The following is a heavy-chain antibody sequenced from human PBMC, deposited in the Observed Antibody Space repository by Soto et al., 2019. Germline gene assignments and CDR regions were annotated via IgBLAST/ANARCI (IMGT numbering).Heavy chain of an antibody. D-gene: IGHD3-16*01. J-gene: IGHJ4*02. CDR2: IYYSGST. CDR3: PRAEGGYFDY. V-gene: IGHV4-59*01. CDR1: GGSISSYY. Sequence: PSETLSLTCTVSGGSISSYYWSCIRQPPGKGLEWIGYIYYSGSTNYNPSLKSRVTISVDTSKNQFSLKLSSVTAADTAVYYCPRAEGGYFDYWGQGTLVNVSS.